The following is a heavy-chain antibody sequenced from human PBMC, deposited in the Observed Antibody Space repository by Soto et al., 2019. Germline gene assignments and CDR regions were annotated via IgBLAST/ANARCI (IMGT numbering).Heavy chain of an antibody. D-gene: IGHD3-10*01. Sequence: EVQLVESGGGLVQPGGSLRLSCAASGFTFSRFELHWVRQAPGKGLEWISYISSSGATAYYASSVEGRFTISKDNANNSVYLQIDSLRAEDTALYYCTRAAWSAYLAFYWGQGARVTVSS. CDR1: GFTFSRFE. J-gene: IGHJ4*02. V-gene: IGHV3-48*03. CDR2: ISSSGATA. CDR3: TRAAWSAYLAFY.